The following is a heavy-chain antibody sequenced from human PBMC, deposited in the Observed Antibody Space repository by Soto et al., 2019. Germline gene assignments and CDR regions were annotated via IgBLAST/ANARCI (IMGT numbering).Heavy chain of an antibody. CDR1: GFSLSTSGVG. CDR3: AHRRNTWGPPGCAFDI. Sequence: QITLKDSGPTMVKPTQTLTLTCSLSGFSLSTSGVGVGWIRQPPGKALAWLALIYWDDDKRYSPSLKSRLTIASDTSENQVFLTMTNMDPVDTATYYCAHRRNTWGPPGCAFDIWCQGTMVTVSS. CDR2: IYWDDDK. J-gene: IGHJ3*02. V-gene: IGHV2-5*02. D-gene: IGHD3-16*01.